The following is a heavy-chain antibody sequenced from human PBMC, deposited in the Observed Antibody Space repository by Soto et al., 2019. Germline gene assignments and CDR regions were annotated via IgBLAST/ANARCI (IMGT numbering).Heavy chain of an antibody. V-gene: IGHV4-34*01. CDR3: ARAIFGVVTLNWFDP. J-gene: IGHJ5*02. Sequence: PSETLSLTCAVYGGSFSGYYWSWIRQPPGKGLEWIGEINHSGSTNYNPSLKSRVTISVDTSKNQSSLKLSSVTAADTAVCYCARAIFGVVTLNWFDPWGQGTLVTVSS. D-gene: IGHD3-3*01. CDR2: INHSGST. CDR1: GGSFSGYY.